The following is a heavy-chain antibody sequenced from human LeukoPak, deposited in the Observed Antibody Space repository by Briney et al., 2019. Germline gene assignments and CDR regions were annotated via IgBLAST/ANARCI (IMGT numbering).Heavy chain of an antibody. Sequence: GGSLRLSCAASGFTFSGSAIHWVRQASGKGLEWLGRIRSKANNYATAYGASVEGRFTISRDDSKNTAYLQMNSLKTEDTAVYYCTRSGRWELLHSRYYYYYMDVWGKGTTVTVSS. CDR2: IRSKANNYAT. V-gene: IGHV3-73*01. J-gene: IGHJ6*03. CDR3: TRSGRWELLHSRYYYYYMDV. CDR1: GFTFSGSA. D-gene: IGHD1-26*01.